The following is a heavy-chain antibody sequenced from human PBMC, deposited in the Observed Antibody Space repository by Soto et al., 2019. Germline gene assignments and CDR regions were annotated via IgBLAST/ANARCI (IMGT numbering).Heavy chain of an antibody. V-gene: IGHV1-18*01. J-gene: IGHJ6*02. Sequence: QVQLVQSGAEVKKPGASVKVSCKASGYTFTTYDISWVRQAPGQGLEWMGRISTYNGNTNYPQSLQGRLTMTTDTSTTTAYMELRGLRSDDTAVYYCARDPYHVLMVNAPNLYGMDVWGQASTITVSS. CDR1: GYTFTTYD. CDR3: ARDPYHVLMVNAPNLYGMDV. D-gene: IGHD2-8*01. CDR2: ISTYNGNT.